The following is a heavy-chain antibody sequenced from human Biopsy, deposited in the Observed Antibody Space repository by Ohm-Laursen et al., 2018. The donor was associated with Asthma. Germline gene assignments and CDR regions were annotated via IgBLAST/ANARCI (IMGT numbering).Heavy chain of an antibody. D-gene: IGHD1-1*01. Sequence: SLRFSCTATGFSFSNFAIHWVRQAPGKGLEWVGVISKDASTQDYADSVKGRFTMARDNSKNTLDLQMNSLREEDTAVYYCVRDGTDDAFDIWGQGTVVSVSS. J-gene: IGHJ3*02. V-gene: IGHV3-30*01. CDR2: ISKDASTQ. CDR3: VRDGTDDAFDI. CDR1: GFSFSNFA.